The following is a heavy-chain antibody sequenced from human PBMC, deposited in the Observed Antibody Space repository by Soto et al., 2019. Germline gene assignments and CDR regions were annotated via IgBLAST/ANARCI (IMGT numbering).Heavy chain of an antibody. Sequence: SGPTLVNPTPPLTLTCTYSGFSLSTSGVGVGWIRRPPGKSLEWLALIYWDDDKRYSPSLKSRLTTTKDTSKNQVVLTMTNMDPVDTATYYCALSSGFYYGMDVWGQGTTVTVSS. V-gene: IGHV2-5*02. D-gene: IGHD6-25*01. J-gene: IGHJ6*02. CDR2: IYWDDDK. CDR1: GFSLSTSGVG. CDR3: ALSSGFYYGMDV.